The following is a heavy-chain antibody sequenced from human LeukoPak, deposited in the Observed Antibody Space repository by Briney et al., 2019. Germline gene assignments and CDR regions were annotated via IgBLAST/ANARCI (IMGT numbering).Heavy chain of an antibody. CDR3: AREDYYGSGSYGMDV. J-gene: IGHJ6*02. Sequence: ASVKVSCKASGYTFTGYYMHWVRQAPGQGLEWMGWINPNSGGTNYAHKFQGRVTMTRDTSISTAYMELSRLRSDDTAVYYCAREDYYGSGSYGMDVWGQGTTVTVSS. CDR1: GYTFTGYY. CDR2: INPNSGGT. D-gene: IGHD3-10*01. V-gene: IGHV1-2*02.